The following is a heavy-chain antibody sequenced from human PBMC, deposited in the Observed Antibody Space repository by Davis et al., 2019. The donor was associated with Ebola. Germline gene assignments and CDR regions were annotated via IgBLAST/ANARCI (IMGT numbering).Heavy chain of an antibody. D-gene: IGHD3-3*01. V-gene: IGHV3-74*01. Sequence: HTGGSLRLSCAASGFTFSSYAMSWVRQAPGKGLEWVSRINSDGSSTSYADSVKGRFTISRDNAKNTLYLQMNSLRAEDTAVYYCAREVGFWSGSVYYYYGMDVWGQGTTVTVSS. CDR2: INSDGSST. CDR1: GFTFSSYA. J-gene: IGHJ6*02. CDR3: AREVGFWSGSVYYYYGMDV.